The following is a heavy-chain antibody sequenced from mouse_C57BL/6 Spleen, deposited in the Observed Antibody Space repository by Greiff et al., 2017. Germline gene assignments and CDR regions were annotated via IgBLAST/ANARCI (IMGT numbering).Heavy chain of an antibody. D-gene: IGHD2-4*01. CDR3: ARIDYDYDWEFLVYAMDS. Sequence: QVQLQQPGTELVKPGASVKLSCKASGYTFTSYWMHWVKQRTGQGLEWIGNINPSNGGTNYNEKFKSKATLTVAKSSSTAYMQLSSLTSEDSAVYYCARIDYDYDWEFLVYAMDSWGPGTSVTVSS. V-gene: IGHV1-53*01. CDR1: GYTFTSYW. J-gene: IGHJ4*01. CDR2: INPSNGGT.